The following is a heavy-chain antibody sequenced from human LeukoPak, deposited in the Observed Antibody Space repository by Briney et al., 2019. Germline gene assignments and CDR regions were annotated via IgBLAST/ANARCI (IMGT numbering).Heavy chain of an antibody. J-gene: IGHJ3*02. CDR1: GFTFSSYS. CDR3: ARSGEVASDAFDI. CDR2: TSYDGSNK. Sequence: GGSLRLSCAASGFTFSSYSMHWVRQAPAKGLEWVAVTSYDGSNKYYADSVKGRFTITRDNSKNTLYLQMNSLRAEDTAVYYCARSGEVASDAFDIWGQGTMVTVSS. V-gene: IGHV3-30*04. D-gene: IGHD1-26*01.